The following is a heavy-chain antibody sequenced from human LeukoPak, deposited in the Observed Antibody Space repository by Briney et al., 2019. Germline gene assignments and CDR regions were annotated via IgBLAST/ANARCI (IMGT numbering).Heavy chain of an antibody. CDR2: ISGSGGST. D-gene: IGHD6-13*01. CDR1: GFTFSSYA. Sequence: GGSLRLSCAASGFTFSSYAVSWVRQAPGKGLEWVSAISGSGGSTYYADSVKGRFTISRDNSKNTLYLQMNSLRAEDTAVYYCAKDQGYSSSWAWGQGTLVTVSS. V-gene: IGHV3-23*01. J-gene: IGHJ5*02. CDR3: AKDQGYSSSWA.